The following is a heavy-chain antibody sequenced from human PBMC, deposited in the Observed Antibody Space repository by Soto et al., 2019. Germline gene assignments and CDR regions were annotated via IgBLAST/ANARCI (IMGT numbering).Heavy chain of an antibody. V-gene: IGHV3-23*01. Sequence: GGSLILSCAASGFTFSSYAMSWVRQAPGKGLEWVSAISGSGGSTCYADSVKGRFTISRDNSKNTLYLQMNSLRAEDTAVYYCAKDKKGGDYANYWGQGTLVTVSS. CDR1: GFTFSSYA. CDR2: ISGSGGST. CDR3: AKDKKGGDYANY. J-gene: IGHJ4*02. D-gene: IGHD4-17*01.